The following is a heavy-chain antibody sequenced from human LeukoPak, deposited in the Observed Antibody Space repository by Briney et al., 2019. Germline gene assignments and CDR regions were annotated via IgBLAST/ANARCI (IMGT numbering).Heavy chain of an antibody. D-gene: IGHD3-3*01. V-gene: IGHV3-30*18. J-gene: IGHJ4*02. CDR2: ISYDGSIK. Sequence: GGSLRLSCVVSGFSFSNHGMHWVRQAPGKGPEWVAVISYDGSIKYYADTVKGRFTVSRDNSKNTLYMEMNSLRAEETAVYYCAKVDLWSGYYTGIEYWGQGTLVTVSS. CDR3: AKVDLWSGYYTGIEY. CDR1: GFSFSNHG.